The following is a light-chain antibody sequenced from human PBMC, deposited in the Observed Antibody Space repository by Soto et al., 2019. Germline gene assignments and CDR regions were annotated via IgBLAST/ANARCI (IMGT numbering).Light chain of an antibody. J-gene: IGKJ2*01. CDR1: QSVSSDY. CDR3: QQYSSSPYT. V-gene: IGKV3-20*01. Sequence: EIVLTQSPGTLSLSPGERATLSCRASQSVSSDYLAWYQQKPGQTPRLLVYGASNRATAIPDRFSGSGSGTDFTLTISRLEPEDFAVYSCQQYSSSPYTFGQGTKLEI. CDR2: GAS.